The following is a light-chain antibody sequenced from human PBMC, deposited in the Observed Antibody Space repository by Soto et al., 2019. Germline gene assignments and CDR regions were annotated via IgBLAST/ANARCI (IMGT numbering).Light chain of an antibody. Sequence: QSALTQPASVSGSPGQSITISCTGTSSYVGGYNYVSWYQQHPGRAPKLLIYKVSNRPSGVSNRFSGSKSGNTASLTISGLQAEDEADYYCSSYITTSTRVFGTGTKLTVL. V-gene: IGLV2-14*01. CDR2: KVS. CDR1: SSYVGGYNY. CDR3: SSYITTSTRV. J-gene: IGLJ1*01.